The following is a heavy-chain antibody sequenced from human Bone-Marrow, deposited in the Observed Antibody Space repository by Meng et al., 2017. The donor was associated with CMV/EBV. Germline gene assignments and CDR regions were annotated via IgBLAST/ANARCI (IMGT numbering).Heavy chain of an antibody. V-gene: IGHV3-74*01. CDR2: INSDGSST. CDR3: ARNEYSSPYGMDV. J-gene: IGHJ6*02. D-gene: IGHD6-6*01. CDR1: GFTFSSYW. Sequence: GGSLRLSCAASGFTFSSYWMHWVRQAPGKGLVWVSRINSDGSSTSYADSVKGRFTIARDNAKNTLYLQMNSLRAEDTAVYYCARNEYSSPYGMDVCGQGTTVTVSS.